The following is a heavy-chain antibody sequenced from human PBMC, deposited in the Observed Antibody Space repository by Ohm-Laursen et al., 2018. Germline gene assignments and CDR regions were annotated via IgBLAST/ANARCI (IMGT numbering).Heavy chain of an antibody. CDR3: ARVSDTSGYYYSFWDY. CDR2: LYSGGDT. Sequence: SLRLSCAASGFTVRIHYMSWVRQAPGKGLERVSVLYSGGDTFYADSVRGRFTISSEYSKNMVYLQMNSLRAEDTAVYYCARVSDTSGYYYSFWDYWGQGTLVTVSS. CDR1: GFTVRIHY. V-gene: IGHV3-53*01. D-gene: IGHD3-22*01. J-gene: IGHJ4*02.